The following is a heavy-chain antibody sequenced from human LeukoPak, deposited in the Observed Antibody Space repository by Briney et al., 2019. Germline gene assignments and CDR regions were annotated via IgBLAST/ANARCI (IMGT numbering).Heavy chain of an antibody. CDR2: ISADGGST. J-gene: IGHJ4*02. V-gene: IGHV3-64*01. Sequence: GGSLRLSCAASGFILNTYTMHWVRQAPGKGLESVAAISADGGSTYYANSVKGRFAISRDSSRNTLYLQMGSLRAEDMSVYYCAREITGAFDGWGQGTMVTASS. CDR1: GFILNTYT. D-gene: IGHD3-16*01. CDR3: AREITGAFDG.